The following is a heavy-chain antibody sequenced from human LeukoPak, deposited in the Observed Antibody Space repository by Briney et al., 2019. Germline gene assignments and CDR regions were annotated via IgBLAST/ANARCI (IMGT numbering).Heavy chain of an antibody. CDR1: GFTFSSYA. J-gene: IGHJ4*02. CDR3: ARNMVRGVTAEKGAFDS. D-gene: IGHD3-10*01. CDR2: ISYDGSNK. V-gene: IGHV3-30*04. Sequence: GGSLRLSCAASGFTFSSYAMHWVRQAPGKGLEWVAVISYDGSNKYYADSVKGRFTISRDNSKNTLYLQMNSLRAEDTAVYYCARNMVRGVTAEKGAFDSWGQGTLVTVSS.